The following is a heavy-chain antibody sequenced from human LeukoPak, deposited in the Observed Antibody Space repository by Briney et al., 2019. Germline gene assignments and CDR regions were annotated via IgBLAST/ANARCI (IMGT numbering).Heavy chain of an antibody. CDR3: IVGATTFDY. D-gene: IGHD1-26*01. Sequence: GGSLRLSCAASGFTFSNYAMNWVRQAPGKGLEWVAVISYDGSNKYYADSVKGRFTISRDNSKNTLYLQMNSLRAEDTAVYYCIVGATTFDYWGQGTLVTVSS. CDR1: GFTFSNYA. J-gene: IGHJ4*02. CDR2: ISYDGSNK. V-gene: IGHV3-30-3*01.